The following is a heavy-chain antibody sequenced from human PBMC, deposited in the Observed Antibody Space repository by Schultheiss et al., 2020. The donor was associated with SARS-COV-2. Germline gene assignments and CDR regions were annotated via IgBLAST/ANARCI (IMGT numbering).Heavy chain of an antibody. J-gene: IGHJ1*01. D-gene: IGHD6-13*01. V-gene: IGHV1-2*02. Sequence: ASVKVSCKASGYTFTSYGISWVRQAPGQGLEWMGWINPNSGGTNYAQKFQGRVTMTRDTSTSTAYMELSRLRSDDTAVYYCARDQVGGSSSWPLWHWGQGTLVTVSS. CDR3: ARDQVGGSSSWPLWH. CDR1: GYTFTSYG. CDR2: INPNSGGT.